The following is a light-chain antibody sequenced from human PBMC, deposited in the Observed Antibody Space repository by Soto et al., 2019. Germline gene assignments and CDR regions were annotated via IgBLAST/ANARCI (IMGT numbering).Light chain of an antibody. J-gene: IGLJ3*02. V-gene: IGLV2-14*01. CDR3: SSYTTSSTVWA. Sequence: QSVLTQPASVSGSPGHSITISCTGTSSDVGHYNYVSWYQQHPGKVPKLMIFEVSHRPSGVSNRFSGSKSGNTASLTISGLQPADEEDYYCSSYTTSSTVWAFGGGTKVTVL. CDR1: SSDVGHYNY. CDR2: EVS.